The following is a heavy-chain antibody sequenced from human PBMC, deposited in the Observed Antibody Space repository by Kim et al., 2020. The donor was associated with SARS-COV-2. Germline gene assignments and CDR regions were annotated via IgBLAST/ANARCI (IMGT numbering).Heavy chain of an antibody. J-gene: IGHJ4*02. CDR2: MSEDGSKT. CDR3: SRDVLDSGDQWIDY. D-gene: IGHD4-17*01. V-gene: IGHV3-30*04. Sequence: GGSLRLSCATSGFTFTKYSMHWVRQAPGKGLEWVAVMSEDGSKTYYVDSVKGRFTISRDNSEKTAYLLMSRLRVEDTAVYFCSRDVLDSGDQWIDYSGQG. CDR1: GFTFTKYS.